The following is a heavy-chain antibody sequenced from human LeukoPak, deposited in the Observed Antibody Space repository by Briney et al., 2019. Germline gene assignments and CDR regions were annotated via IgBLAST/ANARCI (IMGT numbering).Heavy chain of an antibody. V-gene: IGHV1-18*01. CDR1: GYTFTSYG. D-gene: IGHD3-3*01. CDR2: ISAYNGNT. Sequence: ASVKVSCKASGYTFTSYGISWVRQAPGQGLEWMGWISAYNGNTNYAQKLQGRVTMTTDTSTSTAYMELRSLRSDDTAVYYCARYLYDFWSGGSEDYWGQGTLVTVSS. J-gene: IGHJ4*02. CDR3: ARYLYDFWSGGSEDY.